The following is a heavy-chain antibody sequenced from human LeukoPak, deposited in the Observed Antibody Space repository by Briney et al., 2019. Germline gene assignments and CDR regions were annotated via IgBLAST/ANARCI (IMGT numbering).Heavy chain of an antibody. V-gene: IGHV3-23*01. CDR3: AKCIVGATAPFDY. CDR2: ISGSGGST. CDR1: GFTFSSYG. D-gene: IGHD1-26*01. Sequence: GGTLRLSCAASGFTFSSYGTSWVRQAPGKGLEWVSAISGSGGSTYYADSVKGRFTISRDNSKNTLYLQMNSLRAEDTAVYYCAKCIVGATAPFDYWGQGTLVTVSS. J-gene: IGHJ4*02.